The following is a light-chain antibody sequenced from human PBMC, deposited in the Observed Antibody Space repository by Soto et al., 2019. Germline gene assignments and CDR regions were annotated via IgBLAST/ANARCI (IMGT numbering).Light chain of an antibody. CDR1: QSVGIN. Sequence: ETVLTQSPGTLSLSPGERATLSCRASQSVGINVAWYQQKPGQAPRLLIYGASNRATGIPDRFSGSGSGTDFTLTISRLEPEDFAVYYCQQFGNSPPLTFGGGTKVDIK. V-gene: IGKV3-20*01. CDR3: QQFGNSPPLT. CDR2: GAS. J-gene: IGKJ4*01.